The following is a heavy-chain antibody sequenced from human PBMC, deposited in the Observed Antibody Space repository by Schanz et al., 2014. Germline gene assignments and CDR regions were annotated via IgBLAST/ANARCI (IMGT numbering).Heavy chain of an antibody. J-gene: IGHJ4*02. CDR2: INHSGST. CDR3: ARGPDSTSADVTRGRRRYYFDY. V-gene: IGHV4-34*01. Sequence: QVQLQQWGAGLLKPSETLSLSCAVYSGSFSGYYWSWIRQPPGKGLEWIGEINHSGSTNYNPSLRSRVTISVDTPKNQFSLKLSSGTAADTAVYYCARGPDSTSADVTRGRRRYYFDYWGQGTLVTVSS. D-gene: IGHD6-13*01. CDR1: SGSFSGYY.